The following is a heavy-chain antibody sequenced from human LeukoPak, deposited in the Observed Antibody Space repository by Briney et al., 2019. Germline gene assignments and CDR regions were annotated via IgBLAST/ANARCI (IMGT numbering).Heavy chain of an antibody. CDR2: IYPGDSDT. D-gene: IGHD6-19*01. J-gene: IGHJ6*02. V-gene: IGHV5-51*01. CDR1: GYSFTSYW. Sequence: GESLKISCKGSGYSFTSYWIGWVRQMPGKGLEWMGIIYPGDSDTRYSPSFQGQVTISADKSISTAYLQWNSLKASDTAMYYCARYQHPYTYSSGWYYHQLGNPYYYGMDVWGQGTTVTVSS. CDR3: ARYQHPYTYSSGWYYHQLGNPYYYGMDV.